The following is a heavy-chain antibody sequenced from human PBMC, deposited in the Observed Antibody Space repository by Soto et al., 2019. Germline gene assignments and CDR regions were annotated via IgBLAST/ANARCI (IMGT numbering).Heavy chain of an antibody. J-gene: IGHJ5*02. CDR3: ARQYSGSYYSNWFDP. CDR1: GDSVSSGSYY. D-gene: IGHD1-26*01. V-gene: IGHV4-61*01. CDR2: IFYSGNT. Sequence: SETLSLTCSVSGDSVSSGSYYWSWVRQPPGKGLEWIGYIFYSGNTNYNPSLQSRVTISVDTSKNQFSLKLRSVTAADTAMYYCARQYSGSYYSNWFDPWGQGTLGTVS.